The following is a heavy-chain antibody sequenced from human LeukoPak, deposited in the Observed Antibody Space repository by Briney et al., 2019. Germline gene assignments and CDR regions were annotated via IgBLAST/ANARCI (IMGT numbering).Heavy chain of an antibody. Sequence: GGSLRLSCAASGFTFSSYSMNWVRQAPGKGLEWVSYISSSSSTIYYADSVKGRFTISRENAKNSLYLQMNSLRAGDTAVYYCARGSWEGSVKADAFDIWGQGTMVTVSS. J-gene: IGHJ3*02. V-gene: IGHV3-48*01. CDR1: GFTFSSYS. CDR3: ARGSWEGSVKADAFDI. CDR2: ISSSSSTI. D-gene: IGHD5/OR15-5a*01.